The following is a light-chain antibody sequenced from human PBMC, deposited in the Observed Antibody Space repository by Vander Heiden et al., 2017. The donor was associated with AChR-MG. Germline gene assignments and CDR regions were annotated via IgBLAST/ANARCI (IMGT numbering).Light chain of an antibody. Sequence: SEDLTQPPSVSVSPGQTASITCPGDKLGSKSVSWYQQRPGQSPVVVIYQDKNRPSEIPERFSGSNSGNTATLTITETQAFDEADYYCQTWDSRTVLFGGGTKLTVL. CDR2: QDK. V-gene: IGLV3-1*01. CDR1: KLGSKS. J-gene: IGLJ2*01. CDR3: QTWDSRTVL.